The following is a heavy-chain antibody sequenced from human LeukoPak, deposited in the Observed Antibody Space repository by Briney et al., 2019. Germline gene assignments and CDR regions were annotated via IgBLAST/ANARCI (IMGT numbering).Heavy chain of an antibody. J-gene: IGHJ4*02. V-gene: IGHV5-10-1*01. CDR2: IDPSDSYT. Sequence: GESLKISCKGSGYSFTSYWISWVRQMPGKGLEWMGRIDPSDSYTNYSPSFQGHVTISADKSLSTAYLQWSSLKASDTAMYYCASHFGDYEGGFDYWGQGTLVTVSS. CDR3: ASHFGDYEGGFDY. CDR1: GYSFTSYW. D-gene: IGHD4-17*01.